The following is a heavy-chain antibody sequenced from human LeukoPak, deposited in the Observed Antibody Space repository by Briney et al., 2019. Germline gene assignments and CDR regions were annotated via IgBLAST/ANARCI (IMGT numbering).Heavy chain of an antibody. V-gene: IGHV4-59*01. CDR3: ARVGDIVATPFDY. CDR2: IYYSGST. CDR1: GGSISSYY. Sequence: SETLSLTCTVSGGSISSYYWSWIRQPPGKGLEWIGYIYYSGSTNYNPSLKSRVTISVDTSRNQFSLKLSSVTAADTAVYYCARVGDIVATPFDYWGQGTLVTVSS. J-gene: IGHJ4*02. D-gene: IGHD5-12*01.